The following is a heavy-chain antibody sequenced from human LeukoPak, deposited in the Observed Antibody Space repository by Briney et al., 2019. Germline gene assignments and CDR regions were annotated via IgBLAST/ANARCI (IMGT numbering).Heavy chain of an antibody. V-gene: IGHV3-23*01. D-gene: IGHD4-17*01. J-gene: IGHJ3*01. CDR1: GLIFHNYA. Sequence: PGGSLRLSCAASGLIFHNYALVWIRRAPGKGPDRVSAILGGGGTFYADAVKGRFTISRDNSKNTLYLQMNSLRAEDTATYYCGQDPNGNYIGAFDFWGRGTMVTVSS. CDR2: ILGGGGT. CDR3: GQDPNGNYIGAFDF.